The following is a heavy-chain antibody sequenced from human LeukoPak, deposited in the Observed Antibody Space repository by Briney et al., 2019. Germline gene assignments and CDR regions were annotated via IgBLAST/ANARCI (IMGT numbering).Heavy chain of an antibody. CDR2: IIPTFDVA. Sequence: SLKVSCTASGDNFSSYVITWVRQAPGQGLEWMGRIIPTFDVANFAQKFQGRVTITADKSTNTAHLQLSSLRSEDTAVYYCAREGVYSPDPSSYHRHAFDVWGKGTVVIVSS. V-gene: IGHV1-69*04. J-gene: IGHJ3*01. D-gene: IGHD3-16*02. CDR3: AREGVYSPDPSSYHRHAFDV. CDR1: GDNFSSYV.